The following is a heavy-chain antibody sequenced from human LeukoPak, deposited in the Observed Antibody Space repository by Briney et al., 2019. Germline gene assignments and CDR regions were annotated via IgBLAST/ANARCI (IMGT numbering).Heavy chain of an antibody. J-gene: IGHJ4*02. Sequence: GGSLRLSCAASGFTFSSYGMHWVRQAPGKGLEWVAVIWYDGSNKYYADSVKGRFTISRDNSKNTLYLQMNSLRAEDTAVYYCARSSYDSSGKLDYWGRGTLVTVSS. CDR2: IWYDGSNK. CDR3: ARSSYDSSGKLDY. D-gene: IGHD3-22*01. V-gene: IGHV3-33*01. CDR1: GFTFSSYG.